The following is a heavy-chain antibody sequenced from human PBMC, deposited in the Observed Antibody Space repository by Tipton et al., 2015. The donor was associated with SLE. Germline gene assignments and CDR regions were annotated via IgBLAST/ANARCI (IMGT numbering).Heavy chain of an antibody. D-gene: IGHD2-21*02. CDR1: GGSISSGSYY. J-gene: IGHJ6*02. CDR2: ISDGGGT. CDR3: ARGMVTWRGAIIGVDV. V-gene: IGHV4-61*01. Sequence: TLSLTCTVSGGSISSGSYYWSWIRQPPGKGLEWIGYISDGGGTNYNPSLKSRVTISVDPAKNQFSLKLTSVTAPDTAVYYCARGMVTWRGAIIGVDVWGQGTTVNVSS.